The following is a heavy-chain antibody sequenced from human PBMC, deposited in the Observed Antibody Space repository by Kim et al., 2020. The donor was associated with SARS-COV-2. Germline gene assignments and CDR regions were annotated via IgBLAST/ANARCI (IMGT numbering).Heavy chain of an antibody. D-gene: IGHD6-19*01. CDR2: ISSSGGST. CDR1: GLPFSSYA. Sequence: GGSLRLSCAASGLPFSSYAMSWVRQAPGKGLEWVSAISSSGGSTYYADSVKGRFTISRDNSTNTLYLQMNSLRAEDTAVYFCAKPPYSNDWYYCGQGTLVTVSA. V-gene: IGHV3-23*01. J-gene: IGHJ4*02. CDR3: AKPPYSNDWYY.